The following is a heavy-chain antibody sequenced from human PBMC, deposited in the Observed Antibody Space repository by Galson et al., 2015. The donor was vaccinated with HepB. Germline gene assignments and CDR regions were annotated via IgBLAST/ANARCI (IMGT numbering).Heavy chain of an antibody. CDR3: ARSYEDDAFDI. Sequence: SETLSLTCAVYGGSFSGYYWSWIRQPPGKGLEWIGEINHSGSTNYNPSLKSRVTISVDTSKNQFSLKLSSVTAADTAVYYCARSYEDDAFDIWGQGTMVTVSS. J-gene: IGHJ3*02. D-gene: IGHD3-22*01. CDR2: INHSGST. V-gene: IGHV4-34*01. CDR1: GGSFSGYY.